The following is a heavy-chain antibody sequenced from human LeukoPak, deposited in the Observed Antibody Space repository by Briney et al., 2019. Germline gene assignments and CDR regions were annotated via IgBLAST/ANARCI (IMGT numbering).Heavy chain of an antibody. CDR2: INHSGST. CDR1: GGSFSGYF. CDR3: ARHGIFVWGNYRSFDL. V-gene: IGHV4-34*01. D-gene: IGHD3-16*02. J-gene: IGHJ2*01. Sequence: SETLSLTCAVYGGSFSGYFWSWIRQPPGKGLEWIGEINHSGSTNYNPSLESRVSISIDTSKNQFSLELSSVTAADTAVYYCARHGIFVWGNYRSFDLWGRGTLVTVSS.